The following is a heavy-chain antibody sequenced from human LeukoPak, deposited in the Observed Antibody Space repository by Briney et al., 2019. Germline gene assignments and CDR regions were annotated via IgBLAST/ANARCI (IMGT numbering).Heavy chain of an antibody. CDR1: GFTVSSNY. Sequence: GGSLRLSCAASGFTVSSNYMSWVRQAPGKGLEWVSVIYSGGSTYYADSVKGRFTISRDNSKKTLYLQMNSLRAEDTAVYYCARDSYGFTTSSWGQGALVTVSS. D-gene: IGHD2-2*01. J-gene: IGHJ5*02. CDR3: ARDSYGFTTSS. V-gene: IGHV3-66*01. CDR2: IYSGGST.